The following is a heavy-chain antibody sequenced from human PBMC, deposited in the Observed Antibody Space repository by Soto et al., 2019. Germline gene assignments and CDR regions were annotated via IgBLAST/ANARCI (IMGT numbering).Heavy chain of an antibody. CDR3: ARHFGSWAREIDL. D-gene: IGHD3-16*01. CDR1: GDSVNSNNVY. CDR2: VYYSGIT. J-gene: IGHJ4*02. V-gene: IGHV4-39*01. Sequence: PETLSLTCTVSGDSVNSNNVYWGWVRQPPGRRLEFIGNVYYSGITYYNPAFESRVTISVDTSKNQFSLRLTSVTAADTAVYYCARHFGSWAREIDLWGRGTLVTVSS.